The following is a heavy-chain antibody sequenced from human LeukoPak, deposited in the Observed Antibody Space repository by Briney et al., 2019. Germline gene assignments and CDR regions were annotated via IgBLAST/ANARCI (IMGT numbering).Heavy chain of an antibody. J-gene: IGHJ4*02. D-gene: IGHD5-12*01. CDR1: GFTFDDYA. CDR2: ISWNSGSI. V-gene: IGHV3-9*01. Sequence: PGGSLRLSCAASGFTFDDYAMHWVRQAPGKGLEWVSGISWNSGSIGYADSVKGRFTISRGNAKNSLYLQMNSLRAEDTALYYCAKVGYSGYESLYFDYWGQGTLVTVSS. CDR3: AKVGYSGYESLYFDY.